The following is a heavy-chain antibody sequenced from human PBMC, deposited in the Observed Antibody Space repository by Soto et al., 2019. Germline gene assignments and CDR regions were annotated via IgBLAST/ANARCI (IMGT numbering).Heavy chain of an antibody. J-gene: IGHJ4*02. D-gene: IGHD4-17*01. V-gene: IGHV3-23*01. CDR1: GFTFSSYA. CDR2: ISGSGTNT. Sequence: EVQLLESGGGLVQPGGSLRLSCAASGFTFSSYAMNWVRQAPGKGLEWVSTISGSGTNTYYADSVKGRFTISRDNSKTRLYLQMNSLRAEDTAVYYCAKGSYGDYDPDYWGQGTLITVSS. CDR3: AKGSYGDYDPDY.